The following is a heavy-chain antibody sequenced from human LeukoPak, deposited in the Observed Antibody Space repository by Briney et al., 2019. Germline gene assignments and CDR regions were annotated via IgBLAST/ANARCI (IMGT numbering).Heavy chain of an antibody. CDR3: ARRYRSGWSPTYDN. J-gene: IGHJ4*02. Sequence: KPSQTLSLTCTVSGVSISSYYWGWIRQPPGKGLEWIGYIYNSEGGTNSNPSLKSRVTISEDTSKNQFSLKLSSVTAADTAVYCCARRYRSGWSPTYDNWGQGIPVTVSS. CDR1: GVSISSYY. CDR2: IYNSEGGT. D-gene: IGHD6-19*01. V-gene: IGHV4-59*01.